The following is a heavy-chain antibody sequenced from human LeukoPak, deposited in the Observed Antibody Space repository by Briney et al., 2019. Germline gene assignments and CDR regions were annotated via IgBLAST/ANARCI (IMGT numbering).Heavy chain of an antibody. CDR1: GGSFSGYY. D-gene: IGHD3-3*01. CDR2: INHSGST. J-gene: IGHJ6*03. Sequence: SETLSLTCAVYGGSFSGYYWSWIRQPPGKGLEWIGEINHSGSTNYNPSLKSRVTISVDTSKNQFSLKLSSVTTADTAVYYCARGTSLVWSGRNYYYYMDVWGKGTTVTVSS. CDR3: ARGTSLVWSGRNYYYYMDV. V-gene: IGHV4-34*01.